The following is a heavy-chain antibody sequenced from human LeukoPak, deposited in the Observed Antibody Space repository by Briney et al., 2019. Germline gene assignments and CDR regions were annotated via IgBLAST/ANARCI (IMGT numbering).Heavy chain of an antibody. J-gene: IGHJ5*02. CDR1: GFTFSSYW. Sequence: QTGGSLRLSCAASGFTFSSYWMSWVRQAPGKGLEWLSYISSSGGTIYYADSVKGRFTISRDNAKNSLYLQMNSLRAEDSAVYYCARAPGLLSFGELIGWLDPWGQGTLVIVSS. CDR3: ARAPGLLSFGELIGWLDP. V-gene: IGHV3-48*04. CDR2: ISSSGGTI. D-gene: IGHD3-10*01.